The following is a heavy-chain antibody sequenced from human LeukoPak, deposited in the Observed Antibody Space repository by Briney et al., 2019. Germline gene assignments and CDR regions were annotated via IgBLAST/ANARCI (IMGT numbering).Heavy chain of an antibody. J-gene: IGHJ3*02. Sequence: SETLSLTCTVSGGSISGSYWNWIRQPPGKGLEWIGSIYYSGTTYYNPSLKSRVTISVDTSRNQFSLKLSSVTAADTAVFHCARHSRGYYDSTGYYYGSHAFDIWGQGTMVTVSS. CDR3: ARHSRGYYDSTGYYYGSHAFDI. CDR1: GGSISGSY. CDR2: IYYSGTT. D-gene: IGHD3-22*01. V-gene: IGHV4-59*05.